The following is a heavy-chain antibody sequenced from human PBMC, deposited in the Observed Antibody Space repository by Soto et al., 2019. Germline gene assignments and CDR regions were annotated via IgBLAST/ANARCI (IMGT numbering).Heavy chain of an antibody. CDR1: GGSISSYY. D-gene: IGHD6-25*01. J-gene: IGHJ3*02. V-gene: IGHV4-59*01. Sequence: SETLSLTCTVSGGSISSYYWSWIRQPPGKGLEWIGYIYYSGSTNYNPSLKSRVTISVDTSKNQFSLKLSSVTAADTAVYYCARDRAAYGNDAFDIWGQGTMVT. CDR3: ARDRAAYGNDAFDI. CDR2: IYYSGST.